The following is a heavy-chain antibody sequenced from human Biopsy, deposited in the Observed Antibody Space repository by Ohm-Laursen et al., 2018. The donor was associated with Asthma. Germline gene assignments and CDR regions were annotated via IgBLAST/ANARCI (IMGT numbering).Heavy chain of an antibody. J-gene: IGHJ5*02. Sequence: EASVKVSCKASGYTFTSYYMHWVRQAPGQGLEWMGRINPNSGATNYAQKFQGRVTMTRDTSISTAYMEVSRLRSDDTAVYYCARGQKSAGDRWFDPWGQGTLVPVSS. CDR3: ARGQKSAGDRWFDP. CDR1: GYTFTSYY. CDR2: INPNSGAT. D-gene: IGHD6-13*01. V-gene: IGHV1-2*06.